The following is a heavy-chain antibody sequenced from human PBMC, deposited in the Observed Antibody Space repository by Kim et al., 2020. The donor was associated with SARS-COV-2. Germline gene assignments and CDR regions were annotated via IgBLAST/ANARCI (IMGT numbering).Heavy chain of an antibody. CDR2: IRSNTYGGTT. D-gene: IGHD2-2*01. J-gene: IGHJ4*02. Sequence: GGSLRLSCTTSGFTFGDYAMSWVRQAPGKGLEWVGFIRSNTYGGTTLYAASVKGRFTISRDDSKSIAYLQMNSLKIEDTAVYYCTREYQLDYWGQGTLVTVSS. V-gene: IGHV3-49*04. CDR3: TREYQLDY. CDR1: GFTFGDYA.